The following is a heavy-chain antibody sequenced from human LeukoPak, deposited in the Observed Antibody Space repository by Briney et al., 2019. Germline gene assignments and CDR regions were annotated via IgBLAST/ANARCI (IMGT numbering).Heavy chain of an antibody. D-gene: IGHD5-24*01. CDR3: ASKVRAGWFDP. J-gene: IGHJ5*02. Sequence: TSETLSLTCAVYGGSFSGYYWSWIRQPPGKGLEWIGEINHSGSTNYNPSLKSRVTISVDTSKNQFSLKLSSVTAADTAVYYRASKVRAGWFDPWGQGTLVTVSS. CDR2: INHSGST. CDR1: GGSFSGYY. V-gene: IGHV4-34*01.